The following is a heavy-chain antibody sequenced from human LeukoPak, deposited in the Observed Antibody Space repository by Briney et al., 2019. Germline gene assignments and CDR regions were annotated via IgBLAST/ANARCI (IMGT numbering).Heavy chain of an antibody. CDR2: ISGSGYAI. CDR3: AKLRWAYPRGWDH. Sequence: GGSLRLSCTASGFTFSDFHMSWIRQAPGKGLEWVSHISGSGYAIHHPGSVKGRFTISRDNAKNSLYLQMNSLRVEDSAVYYCAKLRWAYPRGWDHLGQGTLVTVSS. V-gene: IGHV3-11*01. D-gene: IGHD1-26*01. J-gene: IGHJ4*01. CDR1: GFTFSDFH.